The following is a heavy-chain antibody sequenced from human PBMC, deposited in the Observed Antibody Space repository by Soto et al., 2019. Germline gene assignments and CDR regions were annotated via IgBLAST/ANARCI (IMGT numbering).Heavy chain of an antibody. CDR2: IYYSGST. CDR1: VGSISRSSYY. D-gene: IGHD3-10*01. CDR3: ALGESYFYGMDV. V-gene: IGHV4-39*01. J-gene: IGHJ6*02. Sequence: SATLSLTFTVSVGSISRSSYYWCWIRQPPGKGLEWIGSIYYSGSTYYNPSLKSRVTISVDTSKNQFSLKLSSVTAADTAVYYCALGESYFYGMDVWGQGTTVTVSS.